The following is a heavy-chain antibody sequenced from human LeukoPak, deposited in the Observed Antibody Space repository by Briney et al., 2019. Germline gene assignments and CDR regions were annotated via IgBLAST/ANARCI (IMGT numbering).Heavy chain of an antibody. CDR3: ARGQTYYYDSSGYIGEDAFDI. CDR1: GYTFTSYG. V-gene: IGHV1-18*01. Sequence: APVKACCKPSGYTFTSYGISWVPQAPGQGLEWMGWISAYNGNTNYAQKLQGRVTMTTDTSTSTAYMELRSLRSDDTAVYYCARGQTYYYDSSGYIGEDAFDIWGQGTMVTVSS. J-gene: IGHJ3*02. CDR2: ISAYNGNT. D-gene: IGHD3-22*01.